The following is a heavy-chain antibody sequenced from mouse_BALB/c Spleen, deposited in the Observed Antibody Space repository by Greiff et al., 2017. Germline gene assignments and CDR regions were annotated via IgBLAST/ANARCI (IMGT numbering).Heavy chain of an antibody. CDR2: ISNLAYSI. CDR1: GFTFSSFG. CDR3: ARVGYYAMDY. Sequence: VQLKESGGGLVQPGGSRKLSCAASGFTFSSFGMHWVRQAPGKGPEWVAFISNLAYSIYYADTVTGRFTISRENAKNTLYLEMSSLRSEDTAMYYCARVGYYAMDYWGQGTSVTVSS. J-gene: IGHJ4*01. V-gene: IGHV5-15*02.